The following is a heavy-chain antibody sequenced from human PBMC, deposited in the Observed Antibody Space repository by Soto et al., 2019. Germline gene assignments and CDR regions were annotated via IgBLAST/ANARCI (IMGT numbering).Heavy chain of an antibody. CDR1: GGTFSSYA. CDR3: ARAYNRFLEWPGGDY. Sequence: ASVKVSCKASGGTFSSYAISWVRQAPGQGLEWMGGIIPIFGTANYTQKFQGRVTITADESTSTAYMELSSLRSEDTAVYYCARAYNRFLEWPGGDYWGQVNLVTVSS. CDR2: IIPIFGTA. D-gene: IGHD3-3*01. J-gene: IGHJ4*02. V-gene: IGHV1-69*13.